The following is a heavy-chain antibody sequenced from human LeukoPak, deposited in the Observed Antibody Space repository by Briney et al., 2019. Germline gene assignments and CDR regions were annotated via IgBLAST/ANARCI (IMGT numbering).Heavy chain of an antibody. CDR2: IYYGGDT. J-gene: IGHJ4*02. CDR1: GGSLSSHY. CDR3: ARDTFGSGSYFRY. Sequence: SETLSLTCTVSGGSLSSHYWSWIRQPPGKGLEWIGHIYYGGDTNYNPPLRGRVTISIDTPKIHFSLKLSSVTAADTAVYYWARDTFGSGSYFRYWGQGTLVTVSS. D-gene: IGHD3-10*01. V-gene: IGHV4-59*11.